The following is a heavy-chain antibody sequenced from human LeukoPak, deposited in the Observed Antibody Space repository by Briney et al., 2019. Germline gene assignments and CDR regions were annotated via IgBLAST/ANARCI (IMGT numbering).Heavy chain of an antibody. D-gene: IGHD3-10*01. CDR3: ARDIEVRGRYYYYGMDV. J-gene: IGHJ6*02. V-gene: IGHV1-2*02. CDR2: INPNSGGT. CDR1: GYIFTGYY. Sequence: ASVKVSCKASGYIFTGYYMHWVRQAPGQGLEWMGWINPNSGGTNYAQKFQGRVTMTRDTSISTAYMELSRLRSDDTAVYYCARDIEVRGRYYYYGMDVWGQGTTVTVSS.